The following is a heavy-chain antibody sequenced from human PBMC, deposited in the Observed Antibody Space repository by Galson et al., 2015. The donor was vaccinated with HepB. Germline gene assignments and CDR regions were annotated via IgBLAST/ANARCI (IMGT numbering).Heavy chain of an antibody. Sequence: SVKVSCKASGGTFSNYAISWVRQAPGQGLEWMGGIIPIFGTANYAQKFQGRVTITADESTSTAYMELSSLRSEDTAVYYCARGRWDIVVVPAAIGPAAPYYYYGMDVWGQGTTVTVSS. D-gene: IGHD2-2*01. J-gene: IGHJ6*02. CDR2: IIPIFGTA. CDR3: ARGRWDIVVVPAAIGPAAPYYYYGMDV. CDR1: GGTFSNYA. V-gene: IGHV1-69*13.